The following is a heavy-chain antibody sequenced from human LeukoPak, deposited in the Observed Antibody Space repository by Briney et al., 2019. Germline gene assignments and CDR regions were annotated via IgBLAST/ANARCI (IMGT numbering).Heavy chain of an antibody. CDR2: IYYSGST. V-gene: IGHV4-31*03. Sequence: PSQTLSLTCTVSGGSISSGGYYWSWIRQHPGKGLEWIGYIYYSGSTCYNPSLKSRVTISVDTSKNQFSLKLSSVTAADTAVYYCARGHIVVVPAATGGYNWFDPWGQGTLVTVSS. J-gene: IGHJ5*02. CDR3: ARGHIVVVPAATGGYNWFDP. CDR1: GGSISSGGYY. D-gene: IGHD2-2*01.